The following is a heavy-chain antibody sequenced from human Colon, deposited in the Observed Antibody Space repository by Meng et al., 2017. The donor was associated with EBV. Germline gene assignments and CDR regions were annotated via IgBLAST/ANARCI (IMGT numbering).Heavy chain of an antibody. V-gene: IGHV4-31*03. CDR2: IYYSGST. J-gene: IGHJ4*02. Sequence: APGMVKPPRSRALTCTVSGGPVSSGGYSWTWIRQHPGKGLEWFGHIYYSGSTFYNPSLRRRVIISIDTSKNQFSLNLRSVTAADTAVYYCARVSSGWDYFDYWGQGTLVTVSS. CDR1: GGPVSSGGYS. CDR3: ARVSSGWDYFDY. D-gene: IGHD6-19*01.